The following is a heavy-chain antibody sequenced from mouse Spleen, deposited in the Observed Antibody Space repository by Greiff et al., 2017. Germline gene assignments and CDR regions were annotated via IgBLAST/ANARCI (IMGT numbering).Heavy chain of an antibody. D-gene: IGHD1-1*01. CDR2: IDPSDSET. V-gene: IGHV1-52*01. J-gene: IGHJ2*01. CDR1: GYTFTSYW. Sequence: QVHVKQPGAELVRPGSSVKLSCKASGYTFTSYWMHWVKQRPIQGLEWIGNIDPSDSETHYNQKFKDKATLTVDKSSSTAYMQLSSLTSEDSAVYYCAREGYYGSRAYWGQGTTLTVSS. CDR3: AREGYYGSRAY.